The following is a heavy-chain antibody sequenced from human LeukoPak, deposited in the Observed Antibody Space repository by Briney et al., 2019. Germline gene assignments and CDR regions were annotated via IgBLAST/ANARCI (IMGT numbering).Heavy chain of an antibody. CDR2: IIPIFGTA. V-gene: IGHV1-69*06. CDR3: ATPRHNSYDILTGSDAFDI. Sequence: ASVKVSCKASGGTFSSYAISWVRQAPGQGLEWMGGIIPIFGTANYAQKFQGRVTITADKSTSTAYMELSSLRSEDTAVYYCATPRHNSYDILTGSDAFDIWGQGTMVTVSS. CDR1: GGTFSSYA. J-gene: IGHJ3*02. D-gene: IGHD3-9*01.